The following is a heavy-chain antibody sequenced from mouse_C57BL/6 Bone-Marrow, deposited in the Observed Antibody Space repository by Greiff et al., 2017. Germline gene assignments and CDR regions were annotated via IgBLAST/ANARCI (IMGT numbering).Heavy chain of an antibody. CDR3: TRSIYYYPHFDY. J-gene: IGHJ2*01. V-gene: IGHV1-55*01. Sequence: QVQLQQSGPELVRPGASVKMSCKASGYTFTSYWITWVKQRPGQGLEWIGDIYPGSGSTNYNEKFKSKATLTVDTSSSTAYMQLSSLTSEDSAVYYCTRSIYYYPHFDYWGQGTTLTVSS. CDR2: IYPGSGST. D-gene: IGHD1-1*01. CDR1: GYTFTSYW.